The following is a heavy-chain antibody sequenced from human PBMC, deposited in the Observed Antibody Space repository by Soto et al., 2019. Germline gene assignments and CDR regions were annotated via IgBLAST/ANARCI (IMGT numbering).Heavy chain of an antibody. D-gene: IGHD4-4*01. V-gene: IGHV3-30*18. Sequence: GVSLRLSCAASGFTFSSYGMHWVRQAPGKGLEWVAVISYDGSNKYYADSVKGRFTISRDNSKNTLYLQMNSLRAEDTAVYYCAKPRDDYSNYNGMDVWGQGTTVTVSS. CDR3: AKPRDDYSNYNGMDV. CDR2: ISYDGSNK. J-gene: IGHJ6*02. CDR1: GFTFSSYG.